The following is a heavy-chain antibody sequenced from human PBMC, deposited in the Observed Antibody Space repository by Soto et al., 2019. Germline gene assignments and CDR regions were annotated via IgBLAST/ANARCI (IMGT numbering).Heavy chain of an antibody. J-gene: IGHJ4*02. Sequence: SETLSLTCTVSGGSISSGDYYWSWILHPPGKGLEWIGYIYYSGSTYYNPSLKSRVTISVDTSKNQFSLKLSSVTAADTAVYYCARRYGDYFDYWGQGTLVTVSS. D-gene: IGHD4-17*01. V-gene: IGHV4-30-4*01. CDR1: GGSISSGDYY. CDR3: ARRYGDYFDY. CDR2: IYYSGST.